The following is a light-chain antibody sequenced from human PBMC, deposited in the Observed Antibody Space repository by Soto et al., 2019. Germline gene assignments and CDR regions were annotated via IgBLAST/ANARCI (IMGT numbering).Light chain of an antibody. CDR1: QGIIRH. J-gene: IGKJ1*01. V-gene: IGKV1-9*01. CDR3: QQYNDYSWT. CDR2: AAS. Sequence: IQLTQSPSSLSASVGDRVTITCRASQGIIRHLARYQQKPGKAPKPLIHAASTLQTGVPSRFRGSGSGTDFTPTISSLQPDDVAIYYCQQYNDYSWTFGQGTKVDIK.